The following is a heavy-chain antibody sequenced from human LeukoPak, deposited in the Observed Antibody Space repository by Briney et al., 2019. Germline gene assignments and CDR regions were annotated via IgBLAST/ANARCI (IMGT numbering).Heavy chain of an antibody. J-gene: IGHJ4*02. Sequence: PSETLSLTCAVYGGSFSGYYWSWIRQPPGKGLEWIGEINHSGSTNYNPSLKSRVTISVDTSKNQFSLKLSSVTAADTAVYYCARGAGQLGYWGQGTLVTVSP. CDR2: INHSGST. CDR1: GGSFSGYY. V-gene: IGHV4-34*01. D-gene: IGHD6-6*01. CDR3: ARGAGQLGY.